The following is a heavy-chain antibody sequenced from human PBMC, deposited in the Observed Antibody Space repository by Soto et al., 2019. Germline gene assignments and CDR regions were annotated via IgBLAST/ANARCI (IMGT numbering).Heavy chain of an antibody. V-gene: IGHV4-59*12. D-gene: IGHD6-19*01. CDR1: GGSISNFY. CDR2: IYHTGST. Sequence: PSETLSLTCTVSGGSISNFYWSWIRQPPGKGLEWIGEIYHTGSTNYNPSLKSRVTISVDTSKNQFSLKLSSVTAADTAVYYCARGKLVAGNLIDYWGQGTLVTVSS. CDR3: ARGKLVAGNLIDY. J-gene: IGHJ4*02.